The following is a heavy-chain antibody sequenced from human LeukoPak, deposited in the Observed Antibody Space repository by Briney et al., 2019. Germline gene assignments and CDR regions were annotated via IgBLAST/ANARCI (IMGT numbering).Heavy chain of an antibody. Sequence: SETLSLTCAVYGGSFSGYYWSWTRQPPGKGLEWIGNIFYTGSTYYNPSLKSRVTISVDTSKNQFSLKLSSVTAADTAVYYCARETSDSGEDYWGQGTLVTVSS. CDR1: GGSFSGYY. V-gene: IGHV4-34*12. J-gene: IGHJ4*02. D-gene: IGHD1-26*01. CDR3: ARETSDSGEDY. CDR2: IFYTGST.